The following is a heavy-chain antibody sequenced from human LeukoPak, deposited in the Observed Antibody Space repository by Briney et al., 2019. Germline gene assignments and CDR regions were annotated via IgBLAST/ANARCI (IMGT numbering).Heavy chain of an antibody. Sequence: PGRSLRLSCAASGFTLSSYAMNWVGEAPGTGLEWLAVMSYDGSNKYYADSVKGRFTISRDNSKNTLYLQMNSLRAEDTAVYYCARGQSITMIVVVPYFDYWGQGTLVTVSS. CDR2: MSYDGSNK. CDR3: ARGQSITMIVVVPYFDY. V-gene: IGHV3-30*11. CDR1: GFTLSSYA. J-gene: IGHJ4*02. D-gene: IGHD3-22*01.